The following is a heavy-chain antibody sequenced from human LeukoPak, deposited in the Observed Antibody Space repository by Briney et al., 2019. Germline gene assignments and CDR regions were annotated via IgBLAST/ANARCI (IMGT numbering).Heavy chain of an antibody. V-gene: IGHV3-30-3*01. D-gene: IGHD3-10*01. Sequence: PGRSLRLSCAASGFTFSSYAMHWVRQAPGKGLEWVAVISYDGSNKYYADSVKGRFTISRDNSKNTLYLQMNSLRAEDTAVYYCARDRTMVRGNGFDYWGQGTLVTVSS. CDR1: GFTFSSYA. J-gene: IGHJ4*02. CDR3: ARDRTMVRGNGFDY. CDR2: ISYDGSNK.